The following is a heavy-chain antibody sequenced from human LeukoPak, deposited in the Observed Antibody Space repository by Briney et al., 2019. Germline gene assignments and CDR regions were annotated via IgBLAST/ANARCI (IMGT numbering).Heavy chain of an antibody. CDR3: AKDDYYYDSSGYYLGDAFDI. Sequence: WESLRLSCAASGFTFSSYAMSWVRQPPGKGLEWASAISGSGGSTYYADTVKGRLTNSRDNSKNTLYLQMNSLRAEDMAVYYCAKDDYYYDSSGYYLGDAFDIWGQGTMVTVSS. J-gene: IGHJ3*02. CDR2: ISGSGGST. D-gene: IGHD3-22*01. V-gene: IGHV3-23*01. CDR1: GFTFSSYA.